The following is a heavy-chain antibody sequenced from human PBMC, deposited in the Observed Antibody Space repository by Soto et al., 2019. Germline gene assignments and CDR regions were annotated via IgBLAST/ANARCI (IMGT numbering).Heavy chain of an antibody. V-gene: IGHV5-51*01. CDR3: AGTFHDYGDYNYAFDI. Sequence: PGESLKISCKGSGYSFTSYWIGWVRQMPGKGPEWMGIIYPGDSDTRYSPSFQGQVTISADKSISTAYLQWSSLKASDTAMYYCAGTFHDYGDYNYAFDIWGQGTMVTVSS. CDR2: IYPGDSDT. CDR1: GYSFTSYW. J-gene: IGHJ3*02. D-gene: IGHD4-17*01.